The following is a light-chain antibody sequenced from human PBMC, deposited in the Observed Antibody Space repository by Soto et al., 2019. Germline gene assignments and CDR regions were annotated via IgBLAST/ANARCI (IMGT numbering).Light chain of an antibody. CDR1: QSVNSY. J-gene: IGKJ4*01. V-gene: IGKV3-11*01. CDR3: QQRSNWPPA. CDR2: DAS. Sequence: EIVLTQSPATLSLSPGERANLSCRASQSVNSYLAWYQQKPGQGPRLLIYDASNRATGIPARFSGSGSGTXXTLTISSLEPEDLAVYYCQQRSNWPPAFGGGTKVEIK.